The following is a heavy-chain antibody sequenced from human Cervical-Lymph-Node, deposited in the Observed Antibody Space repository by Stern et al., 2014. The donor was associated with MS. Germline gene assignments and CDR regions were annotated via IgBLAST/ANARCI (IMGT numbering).Heavy chain of an antibody. CDR2: ISPIACTA. J-gene: IGHJ1*01. CDR1: GYTFTIFG. CDR3: ARTSSRIEGHERFQH. Sequence: VQLGESGAEVKKPGSSVKVSCKASGYTFTIFGVSWMRRAPGQGLEWMGGISPIACTASFAQKFEDRVTITADESTNTASMELGSLSSEDTAHYYCARTSSRIEGHERFQHWGQGTLVTVSS. V-gene: IGHV1-69*01. D-gene: IGHD2-15*01.